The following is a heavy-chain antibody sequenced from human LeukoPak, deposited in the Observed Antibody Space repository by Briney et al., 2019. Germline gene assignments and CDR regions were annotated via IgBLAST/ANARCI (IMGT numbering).Heavy chain of an antibody. Sequence: GGSLTLSCAASGLSFSASAMHWVRQASGKGLEWVGRIRIKDDNYATSYAASVKGRFTISRDDSKNTAYLQMNSLKSGDTAVYYCTSGDYNDYWGQGTLVTVSS. CDR2: IRIKDDNYAT. CDR3: TSGDYNDY. V-gene: IGHV3-73*01. CDR1: GLSFSASA. J-gene: IGHJ4*02. D-gene: IGHD4-17*01.